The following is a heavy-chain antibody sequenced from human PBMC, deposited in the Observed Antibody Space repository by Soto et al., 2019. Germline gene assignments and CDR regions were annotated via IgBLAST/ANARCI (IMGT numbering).Heavy chain of an antibody. V-gene: IGHV4-61*01. J-gene: IGHJ6*02. Sequence: SETLSPTCTVSGGSVSSGSYYWSWIRQPPGKGLEWIGYIYYSGSTNYNPSLESRVTISVDTSKNQFSLKLSSVTAADTAVYYCARASPPAPVYSSSYYYYYGMDVWGQGTTVTVSS. CDR3: ARASPPAPVYSSSYYYYYGMDV. CDR2: IYYSGST. D-gene: IGHD6-6*01. CDR1: GGSVSSGSYY.